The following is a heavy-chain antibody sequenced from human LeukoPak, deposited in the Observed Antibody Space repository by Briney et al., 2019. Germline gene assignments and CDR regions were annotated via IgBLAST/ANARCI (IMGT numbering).Heavy chain of an antibody. V-gene: IGHV3-33*08. D-gene: IGHD3-22*01. CDR1: GFTFSSYG. Sequence: GGSLRLSCAASGFTFSSYGMHWVRQAPGKGLGWVAVIWYDGTNKYYADSVKGRFTISRDSPKNTLYLQMNSLRAEDTAVYYCARAAYDNSGYLTLWGQGTLVTVSS. CDR3: ARAAYDNSGYLTL. CDR2: IWYDGTNK. J-gene: IGHJ4*02.